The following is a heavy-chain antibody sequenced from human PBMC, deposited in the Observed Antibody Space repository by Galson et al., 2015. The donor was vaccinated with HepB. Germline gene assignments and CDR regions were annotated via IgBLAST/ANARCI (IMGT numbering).Heavy chain of an antibody. CDR2: INPSGGST. CDR1: GYTFTSYY. CDR3: ARDYYDSSGYSLPFDY. D-gene: IGHD3-22*01. J-gene: IGHJ4*02. Sequence: SVKVSCKASGYTFTSYYMHWVRQAPGQGLEWMGIINPSGGSTSYAQKLQGRVTMTRDTSTSTVYMELSSLRSEDTAVYYCARDYYDSSGYSLPFDYWGQGTLVTVSS. V-gene: IGHV1-46*04.